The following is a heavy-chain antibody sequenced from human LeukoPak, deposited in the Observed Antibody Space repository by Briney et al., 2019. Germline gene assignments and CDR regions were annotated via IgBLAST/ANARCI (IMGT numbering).Heavy chain of an antibody. CDR1: GGSISSHY. V-gene: IGHV4-59*11. CDR3: ARGPPLLISSHGMDV. D-gene: IGHD2-15*01. Sequence: PSETLSLTCTVSGGSISSHYWSWIRQPPGKGLEWIGYIYYSGSTNYNPSLKSRVTISGDTSKNQFSLKLSSVTAAETAVYYCARGPPLLISSHGMDVWGQGNTVTVSS. J-gene: IGHJ6*02. CDR2: IYYSGST.